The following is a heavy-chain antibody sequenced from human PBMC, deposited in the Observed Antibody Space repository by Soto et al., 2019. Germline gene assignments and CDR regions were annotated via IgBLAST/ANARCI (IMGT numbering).Heavy chain of an antibody. V-gene: IGHV4-4*02. CDR2: IYHSGRT. J-gene: IGHJ4*02. D-gene: IGHD3-3*01. CDR1: GGSISSSDW. CDR3: ALERFTIFGVGQLDY. Sequence: SETLSLACAVSGGSISSSDWWSWVRQPPGKGLEWIGEIYHSGRTNYNPSLKSRVTISVDKSKNQFSLKLSSVTAADTAVYYFALERFTIFGVGQLDYWAQLTPVTGSS.